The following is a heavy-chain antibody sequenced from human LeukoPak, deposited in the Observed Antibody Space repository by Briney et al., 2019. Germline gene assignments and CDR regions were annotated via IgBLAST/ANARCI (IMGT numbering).Heavy chain of an antibody. CDR3: TKGGGSCGD. CDR2: IKSKTDGGTT. CDR1: GFTFSNAW. D-gene: IGHD2-15*01. Sequence: GGSLRLSCAASGFTFSNAWMSWLRQAPGKGLVWVGRIKSKTDGGTTDYAAPVKGRFTISRDDSKNTVYLHMNSLKTEDTAVYYCTKGGGSCGDWGQGTLVTVSS. V-gene: IGHV3-15*01. J-gene: IGHJ4*02.